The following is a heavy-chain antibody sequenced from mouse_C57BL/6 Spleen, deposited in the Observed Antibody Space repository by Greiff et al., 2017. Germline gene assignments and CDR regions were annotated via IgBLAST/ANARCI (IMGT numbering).Heavy chain of an antibody. CDR2: INPYNGGT. J-gene: IGHJ2*01. CDR3: ARWSYGSPHYFDY. V-gene: IGHV1-19*01. Sequence: EVQLQQSGPVLVKPGASVKMSCKASGYTFTDYYMNWVKQSHGKSLEWIGVINPYNGGTSYNQKFKGKATLTVDKSSSTAYLELNSLTSEDSAVYYCARWSYGSPHYFDYWGQGTTLTVSS. D-gene: IGHD1-1*01. CDR1: GYTFTDYY.